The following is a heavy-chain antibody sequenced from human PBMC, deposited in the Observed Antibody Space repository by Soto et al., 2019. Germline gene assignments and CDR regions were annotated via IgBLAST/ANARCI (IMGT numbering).Heavy chain of an antibody. CDR1: GFTFSSYA. CDR3: AKSPGMYYYDSSGYYHYDY. J-gene: IGHJ4*02. Sequence: EVQLWESGGCLAQPGGSRRLSCAASGFTFSSYAMSWVRQAPGKGLEWVSAISGSGVSTYYADSVKGRFTISRDNSKNTLYLQMNSMRAEDTAVYYCAKSPGMYYYDSSGYYHYDYWGQGTLVTVSS. CDR2: ISGSGVST. V-gene: IGHV3-23*01. D-gene: IGHD3-22*01.